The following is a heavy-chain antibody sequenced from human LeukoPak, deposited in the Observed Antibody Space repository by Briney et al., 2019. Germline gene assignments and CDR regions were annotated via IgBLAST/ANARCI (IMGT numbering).Heavy chain of an antibody. CDR1: GFTFSSYA. J-gene: IGHJ6*03. CDR2: ISFDGSNK. CDR3: ARVASAFRYYYYMDV. V-gene: IGHV3-30-3*01. Sequence: GGSLRLSCAASGFTFSSYAMHWVRQAPGKGLEWVAVISFDGSNKYYADSVKGRFTISRDNSKNTLYLQMNSLRAEDTAVYYCARVASAFRYYYYMDVWGKGTTVTVSS. D-gene: IGHD2-2*01.